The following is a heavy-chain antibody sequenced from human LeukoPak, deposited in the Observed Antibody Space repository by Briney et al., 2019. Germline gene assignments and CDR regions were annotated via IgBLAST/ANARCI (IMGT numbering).Heavy chain of an antibody. J-gene: IGHJ4*02. CDR3: ARIAVADSLV. D-gene: IGHD6-19*01. CDR2: TYCRSKRYN. V-gene: IGHV6-1*01. CDR1: GDSVSSNTAA. Sequence: SQTLSLTCAISGDSVSSNTAAWNWIRQSPSRGLEWLGRTYCRSKRYNDYAISVRSRITINSDTSKNQLSLQLNSVTPEDTAVYYCARIAVADSLVWGQGTLVIVSS.